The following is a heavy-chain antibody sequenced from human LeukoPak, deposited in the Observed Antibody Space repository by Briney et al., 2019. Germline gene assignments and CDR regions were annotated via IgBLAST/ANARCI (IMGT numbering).Heavy chain of an antibody. J-gene: IGHJ3*02. CDR2: IYPGDSDT. Sequence: GESLNSSCKGSGYSFTSYWIGLVRQMPGKGLEWMGIIYPGDSDTRYSPSFQGQVTISADKSISTSYLQWSSLKASDTAMYYCARRRKSRYYYDSSGYPDAFDIGGGGPMVSVSS. V-gene: IGHV5-51*01. D-gene: IGHD3-22*01. CDR3: ARRRKSRYYYDSSGYPDAFDI. CDR1: GYSFTSYW.